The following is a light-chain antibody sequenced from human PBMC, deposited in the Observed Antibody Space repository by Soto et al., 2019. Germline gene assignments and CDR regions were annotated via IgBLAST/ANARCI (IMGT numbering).Light chain of an antibody. V-gene: IGLV2-23*02. CDR3: SSYAYGSTLGV. Sequence: QSALTQPASVSGSPGQSITISCTGTSSDIGNYNFVSWFQQHPDKAPKLMIYEVNRRPSGVSHRFSGSKPGNTASLTISGLQPEDEADYYCSSYAYGSTLGVFGGGTKLTVL. CDR1: SSDIGNYNF. J-gene: IGLJ3*02. CDR2: EVN.